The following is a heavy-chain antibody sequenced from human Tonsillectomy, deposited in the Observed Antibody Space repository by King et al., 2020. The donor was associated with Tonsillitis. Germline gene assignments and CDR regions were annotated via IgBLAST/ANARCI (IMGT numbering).Heavy chain of an antibody. CDR2: INTNTGNP. CDR3: AREPPHGHYDFWSGYCDTPLYYYYGMDV. Sequence: QLVQSGSELKKPGASVKVSCKASGYTFTSYAMNWVRQAPGQGLEWMGWINTNTGNPTYAQGFTGRFVFSLDTSVSTAYLQICSLKAEDTAVYYCAREPPHGHYDFWSGYCDTPLYYYYGMDVWGQGTTVTVSS. V-gene: IGHV7-4-1*01. CDR1: GYTFTSYA. J-gene: IGHJ6*02. D-gene: IGHD3-3*01.